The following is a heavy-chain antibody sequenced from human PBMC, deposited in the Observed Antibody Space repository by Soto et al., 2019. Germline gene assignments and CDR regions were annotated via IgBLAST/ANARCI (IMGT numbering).Heavy chain of an antibody. CDR2: IYDGGRT. CDR1: GGSISTVDYW. CDR3: ARGPSGDKVDS. D-gene: IGHD7-27*01. Sequence: QVQLQESGPGLVKPSQTLSLTCTVSGGSISTVDYWWSWIRQSPDMGLEWIGHIYDGGRTYNNPSLESRVTMSLATSKSQLSLTLSSVSAADTAVYYCARGPSGDKVDSWGQGTLVTVSS. V-gene: IGHV4-30-4*01. J-gene: IGHJ4*02.